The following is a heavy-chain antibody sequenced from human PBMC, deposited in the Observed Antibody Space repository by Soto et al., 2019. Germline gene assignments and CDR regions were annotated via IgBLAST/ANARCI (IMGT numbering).Heavy chain of an antibody. J-gene: IGHJ3*02. CDR2: ISWNSGSI. V-gene: IGHV3-9*01. Sequence: GGSLRLSCAASGFTFDDYAMHWVRQAPGKGLEWVSGISWNSGSIGYADSVKGRFTISRDNAKNSLYLQMNSLRAEDTALYYCAKDIRVVPAGDALDIWGQGTMVTVSS. D-gene: IGHD2-2*01. CDR3: AKDIRVVPAGDALDI. CDR1: GFTFDDYA.